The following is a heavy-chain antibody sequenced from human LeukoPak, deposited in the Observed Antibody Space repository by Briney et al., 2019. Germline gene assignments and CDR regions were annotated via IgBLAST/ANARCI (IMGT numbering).Heavy chain of an antibody. J-gene: IGHJ6*03. CDR1: GFTFDDYG. CDR2: INWNGGST. D-gene: IGHD2/OR15-2a*01. CDR3: ARERSMVGDYYYYYYMDV. Sequence: GGSLRLSCAASGFTFDDYGMSWVRQAPGKGLEWVSGINWNGGSTGYADSVKGRFTISRGNAKNSLYLQVNSLRAEDTALYYCARERSMVGDYYYYYYMDVWGKGTTVTVSS. V-gene: IGHV3-20*04.